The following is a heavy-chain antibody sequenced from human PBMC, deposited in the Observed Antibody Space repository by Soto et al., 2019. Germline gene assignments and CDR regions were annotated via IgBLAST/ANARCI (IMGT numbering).Heavy chain of an antibody. V-gene: IGHV3-73*01. Sequence: GGSLRLSCAASGFTFSNNAMHWVRQAPGKGLEWVARIRTKSNGYATTYAASVKGRFTISRDDSKNMAYLQMNGLKTEDTAMYYCSRVEYVTSSPIGWGQGTLVTVSS. J-gene: IGHJ4*02. CDR1: GFTFSNNA. CDR2: IRTKSNGYAT. D-gene: IGHD6-6*01. CDR3: SRVEYVTSSPIG.